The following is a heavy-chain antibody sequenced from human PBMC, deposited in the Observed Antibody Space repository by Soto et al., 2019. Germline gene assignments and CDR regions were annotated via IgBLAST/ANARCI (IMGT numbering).Heavy chain of an antibody. Sequence: QVQLQESGPGLVIPSQTLTLTCGVSGASIDNNGYSWTWILQHPGEVMEWIGTNNNRGDTSYNPSLNSRLTISLATSQNHFSPRLDAVTDADTARYYCARGGSGWKALNWFDPWGQGIMVTVSS. J-gene: IGHJ5*02. CDR1: GASIDNNGYS. CDR2: NNNRGDT. V-gene: IGHV4-31*11. CDR3: ARGGSGWKALNWFDP. D-gene: IGHD6-19*01.